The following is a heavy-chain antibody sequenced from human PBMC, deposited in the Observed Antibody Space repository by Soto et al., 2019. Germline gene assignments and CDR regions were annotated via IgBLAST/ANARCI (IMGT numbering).Heavy chain of an antibody. D-gene: IGHD3-22*01. CDR2: NRASGGRS. Sequence: EVLLLESGGGLVQPGGSLRLSCAASGFTFSGYAMSWVRQAPGKGLEWLSVNRASGGRSEYADSVKGRFTISRDDSKNLLFLQMNSLRAEDTAVYYCAKDFKVGDSSSPMDVWGKGTTVTVSS. J-gene: IGHJ6*04. CDR1: GFTFSGYA. CDR3: AKDFKVGDSSSPMDV. V-gene: IGHV3-23*01.